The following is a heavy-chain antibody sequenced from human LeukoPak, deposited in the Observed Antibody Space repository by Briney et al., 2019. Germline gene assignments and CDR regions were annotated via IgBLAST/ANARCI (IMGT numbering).Heavy chain of an antibody. D-gene: IGHD3-22*01. Sequence: GGSLRLSCVASGFTFSDYYMTWVRQPPGKGLEWVANIKQDGSEKYYVDSVKGRFTISRDNAKNSLFLQMNSLRAEDTAVYYCARGPDNYYDTPSDYWGQGTLVTVSS. CDR2: IKQDGSEK. J-gene: IGHJ4*02. V-gene: IGHV3-7*01. CDR1: GFTFSDYY. CDR3: ARGPDNYYDTPSDY.